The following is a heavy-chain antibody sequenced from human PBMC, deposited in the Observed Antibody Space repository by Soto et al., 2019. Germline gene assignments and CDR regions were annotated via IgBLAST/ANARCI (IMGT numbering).Heavy chain of an antibody. Sequence: PGGSLRLSCAASGFTFSGYWMHWVRQAPGKGLVWVSRINSDGSSTSYADSVKGRFTISRDNAKNTLFLQMNSLRAEDTAVYYCARALVDYYDSSGYPCFDYWGQGILVTVS. CDR3: ARALVDYYDSSGYPCFDY. D-gene: IGHD3-22*01. CDR1: GFTFSGYW. V-gene: IGHV3-74*01. J-gene: IGHJ4*02. CDR2: INSDGSST.